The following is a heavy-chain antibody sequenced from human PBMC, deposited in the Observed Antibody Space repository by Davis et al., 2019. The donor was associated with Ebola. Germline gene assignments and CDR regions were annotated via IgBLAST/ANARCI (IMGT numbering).Heavy chain of an antibody. V-gene: IGHV3-23*01. CDR1: GFTFSSYW. D-gene: IGHD2-21*01. J-gene: IGHJ4*02. Sequence: GESLKISCAASGFTFSSYWMHWVRQAPGKGLEWVSAISGSGGSTYYADSVKGRFTISRDNSKNTLYLQMNSLRAEDTAVYYCAKGPGYCGGDCYHYFDYWGQGTLVTVSS. CDR3: AKGPGYCGGDCYHYFDY. CDR2: ISGSGGST.